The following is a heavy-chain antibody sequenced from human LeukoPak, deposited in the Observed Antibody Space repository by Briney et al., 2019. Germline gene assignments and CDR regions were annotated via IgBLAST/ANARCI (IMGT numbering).Heavy chain of an antibody. CDR2: ISYDGTNK. Sequence: PGGSLRLSCAASGFTFSSYGMHWVRQAPGKGLEWVAVISYDGTNKYYADSVKGRFTISRDNAKSSLYLQMNSLRDEDTAVYYCARDSYSPRWYFDYWGQGTLVTVSS. V-gene: IGHV3-30*03. CDR3: ARDSYSPRWYFDY. CDR1: GFTFSSYG. J-gene: IGHJ4*02. D-gene: IGHD4-23*01.